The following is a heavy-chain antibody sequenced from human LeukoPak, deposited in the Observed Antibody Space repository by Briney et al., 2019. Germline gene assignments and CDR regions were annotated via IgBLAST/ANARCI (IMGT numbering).Heavy chain of an antibody. J-gene: IGHJ4*02. D-gene: IGHD3-9*01. Sequence: SETLSLTCSVSGGSISNNYWSWIRQPPGKGLEWMGYIYYSGNINYNPSLKSRVTISADTSRNQFSLELSSVTAADTAFYYCARQQFDDILFFDSWGQGTLVSVSS. CDR3: ARQQFDDILFFDS. V-gene: IGHV4-59*08. CDR2: IYYSGNI. CDR1: GGSISNNY.